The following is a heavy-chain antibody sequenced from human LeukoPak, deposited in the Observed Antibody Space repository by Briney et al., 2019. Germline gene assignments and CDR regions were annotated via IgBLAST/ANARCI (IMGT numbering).Heavy chain of an antibody. Sequence: GGSLRLSCAASGFTFNNYYMSWVRQAPGKGLECVSCISSSSSTIYHADSVQGRFTISRDKAKNSLYLQMNALRAEDTAVYYCARSVDVDYWGQGILVTVSP. CDR3: ARSVDVDY. V-gene: IGHV3-48*01. J-gene: IGHJ4*02. CDR2: ISSSSSTI. D-gene: IGHD5-24*01. CDR1: GFTFNNYY.